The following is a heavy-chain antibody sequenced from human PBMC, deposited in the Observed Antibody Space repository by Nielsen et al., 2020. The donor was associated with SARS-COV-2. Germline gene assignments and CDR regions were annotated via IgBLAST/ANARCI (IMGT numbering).Heavy chain of an antibody. D-gene: IGHD3-10*01. J-gene: IGHJ5*02. Sequence: WIRQPPGKALEWLALIDWDDDKYYSTSLKTRLTISKDTSKNQVVLTITNMDPVDTATYYCARTLWFGGGGPRGENWFDPWGQGTLVTVSS. CDR3: ARTLWFGGGGPRGENWFDP. CDR2: IDWDDDK. V-gene: IGHV2-70*01.